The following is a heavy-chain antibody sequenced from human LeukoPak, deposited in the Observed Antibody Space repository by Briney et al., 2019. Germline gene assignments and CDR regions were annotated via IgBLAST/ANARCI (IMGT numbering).Heavy chain of an antibody. Sequence: PGGSLRLSCVASEFTFSSHAMNWVRQAPGKGLEWVSSISGGGESTYYADSVKGRFTVSRDNSKNTLYLQMNSLRAEDTAVYYCARAGQIAAAGIFDYWGQGTLVTVSS. D-gene: IGHD6-13*01. CDR1: EFTFSSHA. V-gene: IGHV3-23*01. J-gene: IGHJ4*02. CDR2: ISGGGEST. CDR3: ARAGQIAAAGIFDY.